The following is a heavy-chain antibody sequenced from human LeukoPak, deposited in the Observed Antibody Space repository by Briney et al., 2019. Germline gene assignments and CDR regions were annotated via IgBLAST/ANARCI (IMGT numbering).Heavy chain of an antibody. Sequence: GGSLRLSCAASGFTFSSYAVSWVRQAPGKGLEWVSAISGSGGNTYYADSVKGRFTISRDNSKNTLYLQMNSLTAEDTAVYYCAKSREVTVRYYGKDVWGQGTTVTVSS. V-gene: IGHV3-23*01. CDR2: ISGSGGNT. CDR1: GFTFSSYA. D-gene: IGHD2-21*02. J-gene: IGHJ6*02. CDR3: AKSREVTVRYYGKDV.